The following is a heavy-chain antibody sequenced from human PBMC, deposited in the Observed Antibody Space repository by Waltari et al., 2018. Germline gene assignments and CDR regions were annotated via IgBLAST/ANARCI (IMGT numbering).Heavy chain of an antibody. Sequence: EVQVVGSGGGLVQPGGSLRLSCAASGFTFSSYSMSWVRQAPGKGREWVANRKQDGTEEYSLNSVKGRFSLSRDSAKNSVFLQMNSLRVEDTAVYYCARWRGRQSEDDNWGQGTLVTVSS. J-gene: IGHJ4*02. CDR1: GFTFSSYS. CDR3: ARWRGRQSEDDN. D-gene: IGHD3-3*01. CDR2: RKQDGTEE. V-gene: IGHV3-7*01.